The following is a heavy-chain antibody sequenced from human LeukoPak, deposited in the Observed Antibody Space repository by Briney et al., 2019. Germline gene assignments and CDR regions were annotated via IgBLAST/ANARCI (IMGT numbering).Heavy chain of an antibody. J-gene: IGHJ4*02. Sequence: PSETLSLTCTVSGYSISSGYYWGWIRQPPRKGLEWIGSIYHSGSTYYNPSLKSRVTISVDTSKNQLSLKLSSVTAADTAVYYCARDERNGAAVDYWGQGTLVTVSS. CDR1: GYSISSGYY. CDR3: ARDERNGAAVDY. D-gene: IGHD2-8*01. V-gene: IGHV4-38-2*02. CDR2: IYHSGST.